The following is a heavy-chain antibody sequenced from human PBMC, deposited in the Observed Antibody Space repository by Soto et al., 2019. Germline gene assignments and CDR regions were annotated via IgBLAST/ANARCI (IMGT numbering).Heavy chain of an antibody. CDR3: ARDGYCTNGVCSTGDAFDI. CDR1: GYTFTSYG. CDR2: ISAYNGNT. J-gene: IGHJ3*02. D-gene: IGHD2-8*01. Sequence: ASVKVSCKASGYTFTSYGISWVRQAPGQGLEWMGWISAYNGNTNYAQKLQGRVTMTTDTSTSTAYMELRSLRSDDTAVYYCARDGYCTNGVCSTGDAFDIWGQGTMVTVS. V-gene: IGHV1-18*04.